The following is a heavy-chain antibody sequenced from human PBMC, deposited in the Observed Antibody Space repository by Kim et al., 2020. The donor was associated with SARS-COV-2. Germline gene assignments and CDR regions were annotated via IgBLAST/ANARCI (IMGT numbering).Heavy chain of an antibody. D-gene: IGHD6-13*01. Sequence: NPSLKSRVTISVDTSKNQFSLKLSSVTAADTAVYYCARLGLIAAAGKFDYWGQGTLVTVSS. CDR3: ARLGLIAAAGKFDY. J-gene: IGHJ4*02. V-gene: IGHV4-59*08.